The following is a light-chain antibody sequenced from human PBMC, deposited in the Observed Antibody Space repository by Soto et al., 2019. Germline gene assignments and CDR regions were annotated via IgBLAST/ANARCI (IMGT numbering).Light chain of an antibody. CDR3: QHYDTYSPMWT. V-gene: IGKV1-5*03. Sequence: DIQLAQSPSTLSASVGDRITITCRATQSINWLAWYQQKPGKAPKLLIFEASRLESGVPSRFSVSGSGTEFTLTISSLQPDDFGTYYCQHYDTYSPMWTFGQGTKVDVK. CDR2: EAS. J-gene: IGKJ1*01. CDR1: QSINW.